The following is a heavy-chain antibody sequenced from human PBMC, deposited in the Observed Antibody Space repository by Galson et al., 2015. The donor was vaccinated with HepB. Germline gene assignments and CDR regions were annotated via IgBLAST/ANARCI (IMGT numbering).Heavy chain of an antibody. CDR2: ISGSGGST. CDR3: AKGGAGDHGY. J-gene: IGHJ4*02. V-gene: IGHV3-23*01. D-gene: IGHD7-27*01. CDR1: GFTFSSYA. Sequence: SLRLSCAASGFTFSSYAMSWVRQAPGKGLEWVSAISGSGGSTYYANSVKGRFTISRDNSKNTVYLQMNSLRVDDTAMYYCAKGGAGDHGYWGQGTLVTVSS.